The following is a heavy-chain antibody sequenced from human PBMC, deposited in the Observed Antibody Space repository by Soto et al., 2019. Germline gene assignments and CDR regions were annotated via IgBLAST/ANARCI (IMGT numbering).Heavy chain of an antibody. V-gene: IGHV1-8*01. J-gene: IGHJ6*02. CDR1: GYTFTSYD. CDR3: AREIVVVVAATVPNYGMDV. CDR2: MNPNSGNT. D-gene: IGHD2-15*01. Sequence: ASVKVSCKASGYTFTSYDINWVRQATGQGLEWMGWMNPNSGNTGYAQKFQGRVTMTRNTSISTAYMELSSLRSEDTAVYYCAREIVVVVAATVPNYGMDVWGQGTTVTVSS.